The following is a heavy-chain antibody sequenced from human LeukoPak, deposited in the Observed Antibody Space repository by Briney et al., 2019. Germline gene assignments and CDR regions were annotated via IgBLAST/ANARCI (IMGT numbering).Heavy chain of an antibody. CDR2: ISNSGST. Sequence: RSETLSLTCTVPVGSISRYYWSWIRQPPGRGVECIGYISNSGSTNYNPSLKSRVTISVDTSKNHLSLKLGSVTAADTAVYYCVKLQPTTGEWAFDIWGQGTMVSVS. CDR1: VGSISRYY. J-gene: IGHJ3*02. V-gene: IGHV4-59*01. D-gene: IGHD1-1*01. CDR3: VKLQPTTGEWAFDI.